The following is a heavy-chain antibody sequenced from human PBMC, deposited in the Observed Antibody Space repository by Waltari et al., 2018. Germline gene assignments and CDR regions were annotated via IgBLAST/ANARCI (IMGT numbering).Heavy chain of an antibody. CDR2: IANRANSYIT. D-gene: IGHD3-22*01. CDR3: VRGGYYYDSNGGCFQF. J-gene: IGHJ1*01. CDR1: GFIFADHY. Sequence: VQLVESGGGLVHPGGSLRVSCVVSGFIFADHYMDWVRQAPGKAPEWGGRIANRANSYITEYPASMKGRFTISREDSKNLLFLQMTDLKSEDTAIYYCVRGGYYYDSNGGCFQFWGRGTLVTVSS. V-gene: IGHV3-72*01.